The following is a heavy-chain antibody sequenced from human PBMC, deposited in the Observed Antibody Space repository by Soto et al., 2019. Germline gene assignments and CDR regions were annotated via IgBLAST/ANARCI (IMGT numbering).Heavy chain of an antibody. D-gene: IGHD3-3*01. J-gene: IGHJ6*02. CDR3: ARGGRVVEWLSLHYYYYYGMDV. V-gene: IGHV4-31*01. CDR1: GGSISSGGYY. CDR2: IYYSGST. Sequence: QVQLQESGPGLVKPSQTLSLTCTVSGGSISSGGYYWSWLRQPPGKGLEWIGYIYYSGSTYYNPSLKSHVTISVDTSKNQFFLKLSSGTAADTAVSYCARGGRVVEWLSLHYYYYYGMDVWGHGTTVTVSS.